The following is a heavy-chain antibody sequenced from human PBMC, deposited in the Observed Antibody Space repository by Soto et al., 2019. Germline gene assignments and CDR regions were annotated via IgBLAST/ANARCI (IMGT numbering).Heavy chain of an antibody. CDR3: ARDSPPVDY. Sequence: QVQLVQSGAEVKKPGASVKVSCKASGYTFNSYGISWVRQAPGQGLEWMGWISAYNGNKKYAQKLQGRVTMPTDTATSTAYRERRGLRSDDTGVYYCARDSPPVDYWGQGTLVTVSS. J-gene: IGHJ4*02. CDR1: GYTFNSYG. V-gene: IGHV1-18*01. CDR2: ISAYNGNK.